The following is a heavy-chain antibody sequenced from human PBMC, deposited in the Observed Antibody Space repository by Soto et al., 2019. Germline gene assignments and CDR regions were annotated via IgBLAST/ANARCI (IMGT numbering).Heavy chain of an antibody. V-gene: IGHV4-30-4*01. D-gene: IGHD4-17*01. Sequence: QVQLQESGPRLVKPSQTLSLTCTVSGGSISSGDYYWSWIRQPPGKGLEWLGYIYYSGNTYYNPSLKSRLTISVDTSKNQFSLKLSSVTAADTAVYFCARFHDYGEPFVDYWGQGTLVTVSS. J-gene: IGHJ4*02. CDR1: GGSISSGDYY. CDR2: IYYSGNT. CDR3: ARFHDYGEPFVDY.